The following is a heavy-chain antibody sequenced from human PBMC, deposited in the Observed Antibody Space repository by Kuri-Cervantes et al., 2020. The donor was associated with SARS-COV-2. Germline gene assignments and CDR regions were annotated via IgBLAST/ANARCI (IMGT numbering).Heavy chain of an antibody. Sequence: GGSLRLSCAASGFTFSSYAMHWVRQAPGKGLEWVAVISYDGSNKYYADSVKGRFTISRDNSKNTLYLQMNSLRAEDTAVYYCAKDFMATLGVVPAAISGWFDPWGQGTLVTVSS. CDR3: AKDFMATLGVVPAAISGWFDP. D-gene: IGHD2-2*01. CDR1: GFTFSSYA. J-gene: IGHJ5*02. V-gene: IGHV3-30-3*01. CDR2: ISYDGSNK.